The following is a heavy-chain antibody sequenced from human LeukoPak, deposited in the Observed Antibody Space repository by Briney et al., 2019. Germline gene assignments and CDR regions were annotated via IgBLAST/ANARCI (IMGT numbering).Heavy chain of an antibody. CDR3: ASEPITMVRGVLEGGGWFDP. CDR2: IYHSGST. Sequence: SETLSLTCTVSGGSISSSNWWSWFRQPPWKGLEWFGEIYHSGSTNYNPSLKSRVTISVDKSKNQFSLKLSSVTAADTAVYYCASEPITMVRGVLEGGGWFDPWGQGTLVTVSS. J-gene: IGHJ5*02. V-gene: IGHV4-4*02. CDR1: GGSISSSNW. D-gene: IGHD3-10*01.